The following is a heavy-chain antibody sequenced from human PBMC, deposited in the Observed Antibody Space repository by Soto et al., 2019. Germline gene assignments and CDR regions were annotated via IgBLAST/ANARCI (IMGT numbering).Heavy chain of an antibody. CDR3: ARSPFRNYFDY. V-gene: IGHV4-59*01. CDR1: GGSISSYY. CDR2: IYYSGST. Sequence: GTLSLTCTVSGGSISSYYWSWIRQPPGKGLEWIGYIYYSGSTDYNPSLKSRVTISVDTSKNQFSLKLSSVTAADTAVYYCARSPFRNYFDYWGQGTLVTVSS. D-gene: IGHD2-21*01. J-gene: IGHJ4*02.